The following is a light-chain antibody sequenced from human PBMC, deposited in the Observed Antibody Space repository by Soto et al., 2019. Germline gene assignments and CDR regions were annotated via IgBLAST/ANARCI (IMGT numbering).Light chain of an antibody. CDR3: TSYSSSDICYV. V-gene: IGLV2-14*01. Sequence: QSVLAQPASVSGSPGQSITISCTGTSSDIGGYYYVSWYQHHPGKAPKLLIYQVTNRRSRVSNRFSGSKSGNTASLTISGLQADDEADYYCTSYSSSDICYVFGTGSKVTVL. CDR1: SSDIGGYYY. CDR2: QVT. J-gene: IGLJ1*01.